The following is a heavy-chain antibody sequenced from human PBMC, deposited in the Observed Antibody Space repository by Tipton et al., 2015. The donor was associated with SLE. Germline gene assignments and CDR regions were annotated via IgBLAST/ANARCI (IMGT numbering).Heavy chain of an antibody. CDR3: ATSLNYYDSSGPKD. Sequence: TLSLTCAVYGGPFSAYYWSWIRQPPGKGLEWIGEINYSGGTKYNPSLKSRVTISVDTSKNQFSLKMTSMTAADTAVYYCATSLNYYDSSGPKDWGQGTMVTVSS. CDR1: GGPFSAYY. D-gene: IGHD3-22*01. V-gene: IGHV4-34*01. CDR2: INYSGGT. J-gene: IGHJ3*01.